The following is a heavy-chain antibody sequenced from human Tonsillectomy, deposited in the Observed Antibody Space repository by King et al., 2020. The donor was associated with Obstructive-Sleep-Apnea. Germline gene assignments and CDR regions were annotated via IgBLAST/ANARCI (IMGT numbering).Heavy chain of an antibody. V-gene: IGHV1-2*02. J-gene: IGHJ5*02. D-gene: IGHD6-19*01. CDR1: GYTFTGYY. CDR3: ARGGSGWYVGRWLDP. Sequence: LQLVQSGAEVKKPGASMKVSCKASGYTFTGYYIHWVRQAPGQGLEWMGWINPKSGGTNYAQKFQGRATMTRDTSISTAYMELSSLRSDDTAMYYCARGGSGWYVGRWLDPWGQGTLVTVSS. CDR2: INPKSGGT.